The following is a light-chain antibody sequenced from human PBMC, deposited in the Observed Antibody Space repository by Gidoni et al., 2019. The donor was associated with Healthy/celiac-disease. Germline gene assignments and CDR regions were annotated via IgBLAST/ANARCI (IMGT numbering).Light chain of an antibody. V-gene: IGKV3-11*01. Sequence: EIVLTQSPATLSLSPGERATLSCRASQSVSSYLAWYTQQPGPAPRLLIYDASNRATGIPARFSGSGSGTDFTLTISSLEPEAFAVYYCQQRSNWPPVLTFGPGTKVEIK. CDR3: QQRSNWPPVLT. J-gene: IGKJ3*01. CDR1: QSVSSY. CDR2: DAS.